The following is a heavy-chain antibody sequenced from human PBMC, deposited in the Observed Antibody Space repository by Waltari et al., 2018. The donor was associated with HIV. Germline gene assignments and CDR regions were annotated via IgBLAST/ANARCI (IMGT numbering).Heavy chain of an antibody. CDR3: ASACMIRGTGAFDI. CDR1: GLTFRSYE. D-gene: IGHD3-10*01. Sequence: EVQVVESGGGLVQPGGSVRLSCAASGLTFRSYEMNWVRQAPGKGLGWVSYIGSGGSTIYFADSVKGRFTRSRDNAKNSRYLRRNSLRAEDTAVYYCASACMIRGTGAFDIWGQGTMVTVSS. CDR2: IGSGGSTI. J-gene: IGHJ3*02. V-gene: IGHV3-48*03.